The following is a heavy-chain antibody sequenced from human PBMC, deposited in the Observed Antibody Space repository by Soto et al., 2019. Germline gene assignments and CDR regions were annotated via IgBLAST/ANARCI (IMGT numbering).Heavy chain of an antibody. CDR2: IKKDGSEK. CDR1: GFTFNDHW. V-gene: IGHV3-7*05. J-gene: IGHJ4*02. CDR3: ARVAVDTGYRPFDY. Sequence: GGSLRLSCAASGFTFNDHWMTWVRQAPGKGLEWVADIKKDGSEKKYVDSVKGRFTISRDNAKNSLYLQMNSLRPEDTAVYYCARVAVDTGYRPFDYWGQGTPVTVSS. D-gene: IGHD5-18*01.